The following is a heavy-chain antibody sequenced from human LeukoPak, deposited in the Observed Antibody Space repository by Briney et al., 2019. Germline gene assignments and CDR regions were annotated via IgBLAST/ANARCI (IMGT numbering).Heavy chain of an antibody. CDR2: ISVYTGNT. V-gene: IGHV1-18*01. Sequence: ASVKVSCKASGYTFTSYGFSWVRQAPGQGLEWMGWISVYTGNTNYAQKFQDRVTLTTDTSTTTAYMELRSLRSADTAVYYCARVVRYSSGPLTDLFPYSFDYWGQGTLVTVSS. D-gene: IGHD6-19*01. CDR3: ARVVRYSSGPLTDLFPYSFDY. CDR1: GYTFTSYG. J-gene: IGHJ4*02.